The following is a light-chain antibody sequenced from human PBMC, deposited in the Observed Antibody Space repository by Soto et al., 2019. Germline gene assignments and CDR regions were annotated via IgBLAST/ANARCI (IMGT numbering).Light chain of an antibody. CDR1: NIGSEN. J-gene: IGLJ1*01. Sequence: SYELTQPPSVSVAPGQTARITCGGNNIGSENVQWYQQYPGQAPVLVVYDDSDRPSGIPERFSGSKSGTSASLAISGLQSDDEADYYCAAWDDSLNGRVFGTGTKLTVL. CDR3: AAWDDSLNGRV. CDR2: DDS. V-gene: IGLV3-21*02.